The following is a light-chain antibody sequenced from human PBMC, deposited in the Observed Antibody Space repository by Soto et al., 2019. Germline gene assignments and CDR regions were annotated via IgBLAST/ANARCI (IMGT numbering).Light chain of an antibody. J-gene: IGLJ3*02. CDR3: SSYTSSSTPLV. CDR1: SSDVGGYNY. Sequence: QSVLTQPASVSGSPGPSITISCTGTSSDVGGYNYVSWYQQHPGKAPKLMIDDVTNRPSGVSNRFSGSKSGNTASLTISELPAEDEAYYYCSSYTSSSTPLVFGGGTPLTV. CDR2: DVT. V-gene: IGLV2-14*01.